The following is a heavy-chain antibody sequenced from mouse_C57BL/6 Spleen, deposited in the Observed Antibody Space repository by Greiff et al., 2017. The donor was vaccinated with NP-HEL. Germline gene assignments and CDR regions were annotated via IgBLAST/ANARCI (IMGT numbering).Heavy chain of an antibody. V-gene: IGHV14-3*01. CDR3: AFYFYGSRGDYYAMDY. CDR2: IDPANGNT. D-gene: IGHD1-1*01. J-gene: IGHJ4*01. Sequence: VQLQQSVAELVRPGASVKLSCTASGFNIKNTYMHWVKQRPEQGLEWIGRIDPANGNTKYAPKFQGKATLTADTSSNTAYLQLSSLTSEDTAIYSCAFYFYGSRGDYYAMDYWGQGTSVTVSS. CDR1: GFNIKNTY.